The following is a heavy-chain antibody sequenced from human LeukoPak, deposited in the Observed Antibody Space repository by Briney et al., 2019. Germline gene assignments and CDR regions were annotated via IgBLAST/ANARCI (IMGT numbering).Heavy chain of an antibody. CDR2: INAGNGNT. D-gene: IGHD6-13*01. Sequence: ASVKVSCKASGYTFTSYAMHWVRQAPGQRLEWMGWINAGNGNTKYSQKFQGRVTITRDTSVSTAYMELSSLRSEDTAVYYCASQLAAAWYPFDYWGQGTLVTVSS. V-gene: IGHV1-3*01. CDR3: ASQLAAAWYPFDY. J-gene: IGHJ4*02. CDR1: GYTFTSYA.